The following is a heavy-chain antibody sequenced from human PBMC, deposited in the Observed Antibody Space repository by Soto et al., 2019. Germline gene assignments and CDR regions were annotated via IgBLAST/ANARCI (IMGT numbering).Heavy chain of an antibody. Sequence: EVQLVESGGGLVQPGGSLRLSCAASGFTFSSYNMNWVRQAPGKGLEWISDISLSSSTIFYADSVKGRFTISRDNAKNSLYLQTNSLRAEDTAVYYCARDTRNYYYYLDVWGKGTTVTVS. CDR3: ARDTRNYYYYLDV. CDR2: ISLSSSTI. J-gene: IGHJ6*03. CDR1: GFTFSSYN. V-gene: IGHV3-48*01.